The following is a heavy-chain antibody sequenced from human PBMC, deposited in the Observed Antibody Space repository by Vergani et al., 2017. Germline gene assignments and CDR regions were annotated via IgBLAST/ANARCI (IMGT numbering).Heavy chain of an antibody. J-gene: IGHJ4*02. D-gene: IGHD1-26*01. CDR1: GFTFSDHY. V-gene: IGHV3-72*01. CDR3: AREAVGATPFDY. Sequence: VQLVESGGGVVQPGGSLRLSCAASGFTFSDHYMDWVRQAPGKGLEWVGRTRNKANSYTTEYAASVKGRFTISRDDSKNSLYLQMNSLKTEDTAVYYCAREAVGATPFDYWGQGTLVTVSS. CDR2: TRNKANSYTT.